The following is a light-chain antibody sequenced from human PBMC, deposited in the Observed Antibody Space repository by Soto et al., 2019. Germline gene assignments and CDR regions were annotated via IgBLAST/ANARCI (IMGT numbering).Light chain of an antibody. CDR3: QQSYSAPYT. V-gene: IGKV3-20*01. J-gene: IGKJ2*01. CDR2: GAS. CDR1: QSVNNNY. Sequence: EIVLTQSPGTLSLSPGERATLSCRASQSVNNNYLAWYQQKPGQPPRLLIYGASSRAIGIPDRFSGGGSGTDFTLTFSSLQPEDFATYYCQQSYSAPYTFGQGTKLEIK.